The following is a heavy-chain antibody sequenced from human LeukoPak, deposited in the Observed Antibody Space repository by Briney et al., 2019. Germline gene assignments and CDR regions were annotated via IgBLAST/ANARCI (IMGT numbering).Heavy chain of an antibody. CDR3: ARGGDYGDFDY. J-gene: IGHJ4*02. D-gene: IGHD4-17*01. CDR1: GGSISSGGYY. Sequence: SPTLSLTCTVSGGSISSGGYYWSWIRQHPGKGLEWIGYIYYSGSTYYNPSLKSRVTIAVDTSKNQFSLKLSSVTAADTAVYYCARGGDYGDFDYWGQGTLVTVSS. V-gene: IGHV4-31*03. CDR2: IYYSGST.